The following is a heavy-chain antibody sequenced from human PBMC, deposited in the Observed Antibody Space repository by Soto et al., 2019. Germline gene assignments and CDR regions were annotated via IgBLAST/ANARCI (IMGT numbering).Heavy chain of an antibody. J-gene: IGHJ5*02. CDR2: ISPGSRYP. Sequence: GGSLRLSCAGSGFTFGDSYMSWIRQAPGKGLEWLSYISPGSRYPAYADSVKGRFTISRDNAKRSLYLQMMSLTAEDTAIYYCVRGGVVGLFDPSGQGTMATLS. D-gene: IGHD2-15*01. CDR3: VRGGVVGLFDP. V-gene: IGHV3-11*06. CDR1: GFTFGDSY.